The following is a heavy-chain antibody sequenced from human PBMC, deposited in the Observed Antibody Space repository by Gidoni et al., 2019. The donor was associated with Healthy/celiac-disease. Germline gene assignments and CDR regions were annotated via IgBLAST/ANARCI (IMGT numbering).Heavy chain of an antibody. CDR1: GFSLSTSGVG. D-gene: IGHD3-10*01. CDR3: AHSMVLLWFGELREYYFDY. Sequence: QITLKESGPTLVKPTQTLTLTCTFSGFSLSTSGVGVGWIRQPPGKALEWLALIYWDDDKRYSPSLKSRLTITKDTSKNQVVLTMTNMDPVDTATYYCAHSMVLLWFGELREYYFDYWGQGTLVTVSS. J-gene: IGHJ4*02. CDR2: IYWDDDK. V-gene: IGHV2-5*02.